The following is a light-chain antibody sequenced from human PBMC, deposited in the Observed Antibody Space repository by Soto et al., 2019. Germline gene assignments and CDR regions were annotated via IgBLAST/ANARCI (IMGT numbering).Light chain of an antibody. V-gene: IGKV3-11*01. CDR2: DAS. J-gene: IGKJ1*01. CDR1: QSVSSY. Sequence: EIVLTQSPATLYLSPGERATLSCRASQSVSSYLAWYQQKPGQGPRLLIYDASNRATGIPARFSGSGSGTDFTLTISSLEPEDFAVYYCQQRYNWPRTFGQGTKVEIK. CDR3: QQRYNWPRT.